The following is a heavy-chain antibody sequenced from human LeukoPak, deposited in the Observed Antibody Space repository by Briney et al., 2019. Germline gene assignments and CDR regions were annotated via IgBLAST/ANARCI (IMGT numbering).Heavy chain of an antibody. CDR2: IGSKANNYAT. V-gene: IGHV3-73*01. CDR3: TRDEDDYYYYMDV. CDR1: GFTFSGSA. Sequence: GGSLRLSCAASGFTFSGSAMHWVRQASGKGLEWVGRIGSKANNYATAYAASVKGRFTISRDDSKNMAYLQMNSPKTEDTAVYYCTRDEDDYYYYMDVWGKGTSVTISS. J-gene: IGHJ6*03.